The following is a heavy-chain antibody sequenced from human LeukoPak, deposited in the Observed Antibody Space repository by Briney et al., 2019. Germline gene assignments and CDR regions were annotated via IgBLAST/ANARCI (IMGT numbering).Heavy chain of an antibody. CDR3: VREFSGEYDY. D-gene: IGHD3-10*01. CDR1: GFTFSNYW. V-gene: IGHV3-7*01. J-gene: IGHJ4*02. CDR2: IKEDGSEK. Sequence: PGGSLRLPCAASGFTFSNYWMTWVRQAPGKGLEWVANIKEDGSEKYYVDSVKGRFTISRDNAKNPLYLQMNSLRAEDTAVYYCVREFSGEYDYWGQGTLVTVSS.